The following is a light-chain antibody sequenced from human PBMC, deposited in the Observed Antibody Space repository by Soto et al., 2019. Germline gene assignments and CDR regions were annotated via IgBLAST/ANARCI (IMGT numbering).Light chain of an antibody. Sequence: QSALAQPASVSASPGQSITISCTGTSSDVGGYDYVSWYQQHPGKAPKLMLYEVSNRPSGVSNRFSGSKSGNTASLSISGLQAEDEADYYCSSFSSSSTLYVFGTGTKVTV. J-gene: IGLJ1*01. CDR3: SSFSSSSTLYV. V-gene: IGLV2-14*01. CDR1: SSDVGGYDY. CDR2: EVS.